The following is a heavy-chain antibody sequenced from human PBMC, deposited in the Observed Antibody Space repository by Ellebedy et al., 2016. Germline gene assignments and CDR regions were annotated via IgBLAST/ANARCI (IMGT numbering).Heavy chain of an antibody. CDR2: MNRDGSEK. J-gene: IGHJ4*02. D-gene: IGHD3-10*01. V-gene: IGHV3-7*01. CDR1: GFTFGDSA. Sequence: GESLKISCTTSGFTFGDSAMSWFRQAPGKGLEWVANMNRDGSEKYYVDSVKGRFTISRDNADNSLYLQMSSLRADDTAVYYCARAPSGSGSHYYFDYWGQGTLVTVSS. CDR3: ARAPSGSGSHYYFDY.